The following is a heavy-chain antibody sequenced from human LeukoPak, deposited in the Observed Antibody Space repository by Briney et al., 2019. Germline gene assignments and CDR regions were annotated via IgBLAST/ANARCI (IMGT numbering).Heavy chain of an antibody. CDR1: GGSISSSSYY. CDR3: ARHFLQWLENWFDP. CDR2: IYYSGST. Sequence: SETLSLTCTVSGGSISSSSYYWGWIRQPPGKELEWIGSIYYSGSTYYNPSLKSRATISVDTSKNQFSLKLSSVTAADTAVYYCARHFLQWLENWFDPWGQGTLVTVSS. D-gene: IGHD6-19*01. J-gene: IGHJ5*02. V-gene: IGHV4-39*01.